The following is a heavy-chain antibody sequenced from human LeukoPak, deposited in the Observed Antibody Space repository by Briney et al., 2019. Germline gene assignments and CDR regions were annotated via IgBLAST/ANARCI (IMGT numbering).Heavy chain of an antibody. D-gene: IGHD2-8*01. CDR3: ARDGGYCTNGVCHVDY. J-gene: IGHJ4*02. CDR1: GYTFTSYY. V-gene: IGHV1-46*01. Sequence: ASVKVSCKASGYTFTSYYMHWVRQAPGQGLEWMGIINPSGGSTSYAQKLQGRVTMTTDTSTSTAYMELRSLRSDDTAVYYCARDGGYCTNGVCHVDYWGQGTLVTVSS. CDR2: INPSGGST.